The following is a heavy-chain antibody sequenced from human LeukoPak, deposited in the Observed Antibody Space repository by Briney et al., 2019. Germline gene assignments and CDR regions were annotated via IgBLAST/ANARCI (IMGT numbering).Heavy chain of an antibody. Sequence: GGSLRLSCAASGFTVSSYYMNWVRQAPGKELEWVSVIYTGGGRYYADSVRGRFTISRDNSKNTMYLQMNNLREEDTAVYYCTRDPILGAPDYFDYWGQGTLVTVSS. J-gene: IGHJ4*02. V-gene: IGHV3-53*01. CDR3: TRDPILGAPDYFDY. CDR1: GFTVSSYY. CDR2: IYTGGGR. D-gene: IGHD1-26*01.